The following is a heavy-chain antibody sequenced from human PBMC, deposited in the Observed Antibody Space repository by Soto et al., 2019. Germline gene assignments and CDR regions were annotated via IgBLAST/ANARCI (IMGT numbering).Heavy chain of an antibody. D-gene: IGHD3-22*01. CDR1: GFTFSSYA. V-gene: IGHV3-23*01. J-gene: IGHJ4*02. Sequence: GGSLRLSCAASGFTFSSYAMSWVRQAPGKGLEWVSAISGSGGSTYYADSVKGWFTISRDNSKNTLYLQMNSLRAEDTAVYYCAKDQDYYDSSGYYSGYWGQGTLVTVSS. CDR2: ISGSGGST. CDR3: AKDQDYYDSSGYYSGY.